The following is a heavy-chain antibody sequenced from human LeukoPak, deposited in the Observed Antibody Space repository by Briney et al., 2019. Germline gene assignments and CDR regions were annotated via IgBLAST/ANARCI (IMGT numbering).Heavy chain of an antibody. V-gene: IGHV3-30*04. J-gene: IGHJ6*03. Sequence: GGSLRLSCAVSGFTFSSYAMQWVRQAPGKGLEWVAAISYDGSNKYYADSVKGRFTISRDNSKNTLYLQMNSLRAEDTAVYYCARDGVRGPTYYYYYMDVWGKGTTVSVSS. D-gene: IGHD3-10*01. CDR2: ISYDGSNK. CDR1: GFTFSSYA. CDR3: ARDGVRGPTYYYYYMDV.